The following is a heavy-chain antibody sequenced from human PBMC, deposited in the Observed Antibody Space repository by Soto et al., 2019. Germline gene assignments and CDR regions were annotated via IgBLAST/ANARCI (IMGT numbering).Heavy chain of an antibody. J-gene: IGHJ5*02. CDR2: ISGSGGST. V-gene: IGHV3-23*01. CDR3: AKDITGIAVAGTMVDWFDP. D-gene: IGHD6-19*01. Sequence: GGSLRLSCAASGFSVGTNYLTWVRQAPGKGLEWVSAISGSGGSTYYADSVKGRFTISRDNSKNTLYLQMNSLRAEDTAVYYCAKDITGIAVAGTMVDWFDPWGQGTLVTVSS. CDR1: GFSVGTNY.